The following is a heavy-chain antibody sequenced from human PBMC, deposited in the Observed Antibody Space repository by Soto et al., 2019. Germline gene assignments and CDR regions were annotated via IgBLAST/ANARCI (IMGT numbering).Heavy chain of an antibody. CDR2: IGPESGAT. D-gene: IGHD1-26*01. Sequence: QVQLVQSGAEVKKPGASVKVSCKTSGYTFTGHYIHWVRQAPQQGPEWVGEIGPESGATRYAQKCRVRVTMTMDTSITTVYMELKNLSPDDTAVYYCGRGRSGQIVVFYWGQGTPVTVSS. J-gene: IGHJ4*02. V-gene: IGHV1-2*02. CDR1: GYTFTGHY. CDR3: GRGRSGQIVVFY.